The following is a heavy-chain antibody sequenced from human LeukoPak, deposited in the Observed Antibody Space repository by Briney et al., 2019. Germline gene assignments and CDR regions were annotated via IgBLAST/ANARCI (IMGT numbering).Heavy chain of an antibody. CDR2: MNPNSGNT. CDR1: GYTFTSYD. Sequence: ASVKVSCKASGYTFTSYDINWVRQATGQGLEWMGWMNPNSGNTGYAQKFQGRVTITRDTSASTAYMELSSLRSEDTAVYYCARGQYCSSTSCYYGKDYYYYYGMDVWGQGTTVTVSS. D-gene: IGHD2-2*01. CDR3: ARGQYCSSTSCYYGKDYYYYYGMDV. V-gene: IGHV1-8*01. J-gene: IGHJ6*02.